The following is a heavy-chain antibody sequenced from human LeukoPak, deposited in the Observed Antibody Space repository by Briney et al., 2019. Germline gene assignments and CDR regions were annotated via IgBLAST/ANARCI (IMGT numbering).Heavy chain of an antibody. CDR3: AREGYGGPHDAFDI. Sequence: GASVKVSCKASGYTFTSYDINWVRQATGQGLEWMGWMNPNSGNTGYAQKLQGRVTMTTDTSTSTAYMELRSLRSDDTAVYYCAREGYGGPHDAFDIWGQGTMVTVSS. V-gene: IGHV1-8*02. J-gene: IGHJ3*02. CDR1: GYTFTSYD. CDR2: MNPNSGNT. D-gene: IGHD4-23*01.